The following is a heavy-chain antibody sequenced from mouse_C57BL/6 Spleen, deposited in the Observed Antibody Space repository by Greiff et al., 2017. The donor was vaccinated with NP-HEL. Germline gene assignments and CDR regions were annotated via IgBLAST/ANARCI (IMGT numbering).Heavy chain of an antibody. J-gene: IGHJ4*01. CDR3: ARGGYDIYYYAMDY. Sequence: DVMLVESGGGLVKPGGSLKLSCAASGFTFSDYGMHWVRQAPEKGLEWVAYISSGSSTIYYADTVKGRFTISRDNAKNTMFLQMTSLRSEDTAMYYCARGGYDIYYYAMDYWGQGTSVTVSS. CDR2: ISSGSSTI. V-gene: IGHV5-17*01. D-gene: IGHD2-2*01. CDR1: GFTFSDYG.